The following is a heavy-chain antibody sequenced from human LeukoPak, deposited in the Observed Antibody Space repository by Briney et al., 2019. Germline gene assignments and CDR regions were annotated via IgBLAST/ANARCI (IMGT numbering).Heavy chain of an antibody. CDR3: ARKRYYYDSSAYGWFDS. Sequence: GGSLRLSCAGSGFTFNTSWMSWVRQAPGKGLEWVANMKPDGSETSYVDSVKGRFTISRDNAKNSLYLQMSSLRAEDTAIYYCARKRYYYDSSAYGWFDSWGQGTLVAVSS. CDR1: GFTFNTSW. V-gene: IGHV3-7*01. J-gene: IGHJ5*01. CDR2: MKPDGSET. D-gene: IGHD3-22*01.